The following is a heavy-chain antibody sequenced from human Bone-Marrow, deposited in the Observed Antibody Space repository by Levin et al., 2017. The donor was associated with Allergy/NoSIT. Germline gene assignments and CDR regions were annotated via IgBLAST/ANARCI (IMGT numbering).Heavy chain of an antibody. Sequence: GESLKISCAASGFTFSGSAMHWVRQASGKGLEWVGRIRSKANSYATAYAASVKGRFTISRDDSKNTAYLQMNSLKTEDTAVYYCTRHGCSSTSCYDRGNLDYWGQGTLVTVSS. CDR3: TRHGCSSTSCYDRGNLDY. V-gene: IGHV3-73*01. D-gene: IGHD2-2*01. J-gene: IGHJ4*02. CDR1: GFTFSGSA. CDR2: IRSKANSYAT.